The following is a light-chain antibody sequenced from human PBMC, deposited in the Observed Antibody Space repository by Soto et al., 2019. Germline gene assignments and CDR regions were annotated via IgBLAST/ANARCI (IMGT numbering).Light chain of an antibody. V-gene: IGLV2-14*01. CDR3: SSYISGSTPYV. CDR2: DVA. CDR1: SSDVGRYNY. Sequence: QSVLTQPASVSGSPGQSITISCTGSSSDVGRYNYVSWYQQHPGKAPKLILYDVANRPSGISERFSGSKSGNTASLTISGRPAEDEADYYCSSYISGSTPYVFGTGTKLTVL. J-gene: IGLJ1*01.